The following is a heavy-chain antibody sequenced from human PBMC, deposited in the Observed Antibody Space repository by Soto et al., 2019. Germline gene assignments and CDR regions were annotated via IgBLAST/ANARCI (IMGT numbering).Heavy chain of an antibody. Sequence: PGGSLRLSCAASGFTFSSYSMNWVRQAPGKGLEWVSYISSSSSTIYYADSVKGRFTISRDNAKNSLYLQMNSLRAEDTAVYYCAANIGYCSSTSCRYSFYYYMDVWGKRTTVTVSS. CDR3: AANIGYCSSTSCRYSFYYYMDV. V-gene: IGHV3-48*01. D-gene: IGHD2-2*01. CDR1: GFTFSSYS. J-gene: IGHJ6*03. CDR2: ISSSSSTI.